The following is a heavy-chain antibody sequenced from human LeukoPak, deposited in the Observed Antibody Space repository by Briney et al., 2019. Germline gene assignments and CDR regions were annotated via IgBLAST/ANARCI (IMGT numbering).Heavy chain of an antibody. CDR3: ARGKGVDY. J-gene: IGHJ4*02. V-gene: IGHV3-7*01. CDR1: GFTFSGYW. Sequence: PGGSLRLSCAASGFTFSGYWMTWVRQAPGKGLEWVANIKQDGSETYYVDSVKGRFTISRDNARNPLYLQMNSLRAEDTAVYYCARGKGVDYWGQGILVTVSS. CDR2: IKQDGSET.